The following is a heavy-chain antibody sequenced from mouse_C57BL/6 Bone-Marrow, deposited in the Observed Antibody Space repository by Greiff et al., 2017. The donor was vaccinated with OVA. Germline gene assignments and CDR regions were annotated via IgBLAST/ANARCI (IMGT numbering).Heavy chain of an antibody. CDR3: ARTPWIYYDYDGDAMDY. Sequence: VQLQQSGAELVKPGASVKLSCTASGFNIKDYYMHWVKQRTEQGLEWIGRIDPEDGETKYAPKFQGKATITADTSTNTAYLQLSSLTSEDTAVYYCARTPWIYYDYDGDAMDYWGQGTSVTVSS. CDR1: GFNIKDYY. V-gene: IGHV14-2*01. CDR2: IDPEDGET. D-gene: IGHD2-4*01. J-gene: IGHJ4*01.